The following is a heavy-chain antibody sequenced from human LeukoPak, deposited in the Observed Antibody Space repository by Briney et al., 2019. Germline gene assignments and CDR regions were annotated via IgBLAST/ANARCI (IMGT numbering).Heavy chain of an antibody. CDR1: TYTFTGYY. CDR3: ARGRGSRSFDY. V-gene: IGHV1-2*02. D-gene: IGHD1-26*01. Sequence: ASVKVSCKTSTYTFTGYYIHWVRQAPGQGLEWMGWINPNSGDTNYAQKFQGRVTMTRDTSISTAYMDLNRLTSGDTAVYFCARGRGSRSFDYWGQGTLVTVSS. CDR2: INPNSGDT. J-gene: IGHJ4*02.